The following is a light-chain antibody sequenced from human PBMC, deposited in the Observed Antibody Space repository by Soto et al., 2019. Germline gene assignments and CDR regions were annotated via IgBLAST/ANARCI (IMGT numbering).Light chain of an antibody. CDR3: QQYNNWPIT. V-gene: IGKV3-15*01. Sequence: EIVMTQSPATLSVSPGERATLSCRASQRVSDNLAWYQQKPGQAPRLFIYGASARATGIPARFSGSGSGTEVTLTISSLQSEDFAGYYCQQYNNWPITFGQGTRLEIK. CDR1: QRVSDN. CDR2: GAS. J-gene: IGKJ5*01.